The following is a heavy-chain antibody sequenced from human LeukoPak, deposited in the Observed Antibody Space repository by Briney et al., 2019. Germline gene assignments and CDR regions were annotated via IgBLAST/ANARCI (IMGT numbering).Heavy chain of an antibody. CDR2: ISAYNGNT. Sequence: GASVKVSCKASGGTFSSYAISWVRQAPGQGLEWMGWISAYNGNTNYAQKLQGRVTMTTDTSTSTAYMELRSLRSDDTAVYYCARGYYYDSSGYGPPGYWGQGTLVTVSS. D-gene: IGHD3-22*01. CDR1: GGTFSSYA. V-gene: IGHV1-18*01. J-gene: IGHJ4*02. CDR3: ARGYYYDSSGYGPPGY.